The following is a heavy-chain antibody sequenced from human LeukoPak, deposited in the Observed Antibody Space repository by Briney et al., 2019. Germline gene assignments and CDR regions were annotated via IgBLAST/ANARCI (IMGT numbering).Heavy chain of an antibody. V-gene: IGHV4-4*07. CDR2: IYTSGST. J-gene: IGHJ5*02. D-gene: IGHD6-6*01. CDR3: ARGESSSWYIWFDP. Sequence: PSETLSLTCTVSGGSISSYYWSWIRQPAGKGLEWIGRIYTSGSTNYNPSLKSRVTMSVDTSKNQFSLKLSSVTAADTAVYYCARGESSSWYIWFDPWGQGTLVTVSS. CDR1: GGSISSYY.